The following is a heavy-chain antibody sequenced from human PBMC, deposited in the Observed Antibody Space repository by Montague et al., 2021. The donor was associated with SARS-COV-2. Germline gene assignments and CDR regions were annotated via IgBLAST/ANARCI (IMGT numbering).Heavy chain of an antibody. CDR1: RFPFNTYT. J-gene: IGHJ6*02. CDR3: ARDGSGYASNYFYVMDV. D-gene: IGHD3-22*01. Sequence: SHSLSFSASRFPFNTYTMHWVRQAPGKGLQWVAVISYDGSKKYYIDSVKGRFTISRDNSRNTLSLQMNSLRSEDSAVYYCARDGSGYASNYFYVMDVWGQGTMVTVSS. V-gene: IGHV3-30*04. CDR2: ISYDGSKK.